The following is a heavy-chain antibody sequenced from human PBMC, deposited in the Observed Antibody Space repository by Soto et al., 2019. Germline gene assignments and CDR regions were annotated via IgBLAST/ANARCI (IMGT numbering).Heavy chain of an antibody. CDR1: GYTFTSNC. CDR2: ISAHNGNT. J-gene: IGHJ4*02. V-gene: IGHV1-18*01. CDR3: ARALTPTDY. D-gene: IGHD3-9*01. Sequence: ASVKVSCKASGYTFTSNCISWVRQAPGQGLEWMGWISAHNGNTIYAQKLQGRVTMTTDTSTSTAYMELRSLRSDDTAVYYCARALTPTDYWGQGTLVTVSS.